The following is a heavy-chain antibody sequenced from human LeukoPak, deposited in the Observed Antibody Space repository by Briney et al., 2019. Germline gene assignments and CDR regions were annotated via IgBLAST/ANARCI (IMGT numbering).Heavy chain of an antibody. CDR2: ISWNSGSI. CDR3: ARVGPPTLTPYYYYYMDV. Sequence: PGGSLRLSCAASGFTFDDYAMHWVRQAPGKGLEWVSGISWNSGSIGYADSVKGRFTISRDNAKNSLYLQMNSLRAEDTAVYYCARVGPPTLTPYYYYYMDVWGKGTTVTISS. V-gene: IGHV3-9*01. J-gene: IGHJ6*03. CDR1: GFTFDDYA.